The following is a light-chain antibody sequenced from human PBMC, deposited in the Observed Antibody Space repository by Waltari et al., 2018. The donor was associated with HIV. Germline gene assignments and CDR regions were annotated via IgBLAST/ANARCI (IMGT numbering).Light chain of an antibody. J-gene: IGLJ3*02. CDR3: SSSRV. CDR1: SSDVGGYNY. V-gene: IGLV2-8*01. Sequence: QSALTQPPSASGSPGQSVTISCTGTSSDVGGYNYVSWYQQHPGKAPKLMIYEVSKRPAGVPDRFSCSKSGNTASLTVSGLQAEDEADYYCSSSRVFGGGTKLTVL. CDR2: EVS.